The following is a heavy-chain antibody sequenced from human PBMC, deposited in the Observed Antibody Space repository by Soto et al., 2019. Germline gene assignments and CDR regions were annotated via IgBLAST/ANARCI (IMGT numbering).Heavy chain of an antibody. CDR3: ARRYSSGWDYYYGMDV. D-gene: IGHD6-19*01. V-gene: IGHV3-13*01. CDR2: IGTAGDT. J-gene: IGHJ6*02. CDR1: GSTFSSYD. Sequence: GGSLRLSCAASGSTFSSYDMHWVRQATGKGLEWVSAIGTAGDTYYPGSVKGRFTISRENAKNSLYLQMNSLRAGDTAVYYCARRYSSGWDYYYGMDVWGQGTTVTVSS.